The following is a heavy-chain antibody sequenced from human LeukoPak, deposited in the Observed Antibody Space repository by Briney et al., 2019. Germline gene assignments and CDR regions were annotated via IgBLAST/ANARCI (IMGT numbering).Heavy chain of an antibody. D-gene: IGHD2-15*01. CDR2: IYYSGST. J-gene: IGHJ4*02. CDR1: GGSISSYY. V-gene: IGHV4-59*01. Sequence: SETLSLTCTVSGGSISSYYWSWIRQPPGKGLEWMGYIYYSGSTNYNPSLKSRVTISVDTSKNQFSLKLSSVTAADTAVYYCARDNGGCSGSSCYPFDYWGQGTLVTVSS. CDR3: ARDNGGCSGSSCYPFDY.